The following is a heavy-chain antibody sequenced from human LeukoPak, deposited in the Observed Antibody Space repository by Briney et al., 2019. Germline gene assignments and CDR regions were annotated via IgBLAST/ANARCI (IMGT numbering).Heavy chain of an antibody. D-gene: IGHD3/OR15-3a*01. CDR2: ISSSSSYT. V-gene: IGHV3-11*05. Sequence: PGGSLRLSCAASGFTFSDYYMSWIRQAPGKGLEWVSYISSSSSYTNYADSVKGRFTISRDNAKNSLYPQMNSLRAEDTAVYYCARDWAGYRYFDYWGQGTLVTVSS. J-gene: IGHJ4*02. CDR3: ARDWAGYRYFDY. CDR1: GFTFSDYY.